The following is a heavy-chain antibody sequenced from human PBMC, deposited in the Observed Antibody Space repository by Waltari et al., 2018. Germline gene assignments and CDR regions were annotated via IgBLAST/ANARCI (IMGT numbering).Heavy chain of an antibody. CDR2: ISSSGSTI. CDR1: GFTFSSYE. V-gene: IGHV3-48*03. Sequence: EVQLVESGGGLVQPGGSLRLSCAASGFTFSSYEMNWVRQAPGKGLGWVSYISSSGSTIYYADAVKGRFTISRDNAKNSLYLQMNSLRAEDTAVYYCARDWWLRFPYYYYGMDVWGQGTTVTVSS. J-gene: IGHJ6*02. CDR3: ARDWWLRFPYYYYGMDV. D-gene: IGHD5-12*01.